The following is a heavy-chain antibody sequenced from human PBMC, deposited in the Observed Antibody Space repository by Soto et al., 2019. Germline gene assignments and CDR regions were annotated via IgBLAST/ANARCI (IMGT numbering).Heavy chain of an antibody. CDR2: NYWNDEK. J-gene: IGHJ4*02. V-gene: IGHV2-5*01. Sequence: GPGPTLVNPTQTLTLTCTFSGFSLSTSGVGVGWIRQPPGKAREWLALNYWNDEKRYSPSLKSRLTITKETSKNQVVLTMTNMDPVDTATYYCAHSGYYYGSGAFDYWGQGTLVTVSS. CDR1: GFSLSTSGVG. CDR3: AHSGYYYGSGAFDY. D-gene: IGHD3-10*01.